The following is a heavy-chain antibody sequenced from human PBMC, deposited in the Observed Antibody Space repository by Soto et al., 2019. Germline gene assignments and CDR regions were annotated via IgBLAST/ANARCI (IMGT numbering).Heavy chain of an antibody. Sequence: SPTLSLTCAISGDSVSSDSVAWNWIRQSPSRGLEWLGRTYYRSKWYNDYAVSVKSRITINSDTSKNQFSLHLNSVTPEDTAVYYCARDQPYNNWSKWFDPWRQGTLVTVSS. CDR3: ARDQPYNNWSKWFDP. D-gene: IGHD1-1*01. CDR2: TYYRSKWYN. V-gene: IGHV6-1*01. J-gene: IGHJ5*02. CDR1: GDSVSSDSVA.